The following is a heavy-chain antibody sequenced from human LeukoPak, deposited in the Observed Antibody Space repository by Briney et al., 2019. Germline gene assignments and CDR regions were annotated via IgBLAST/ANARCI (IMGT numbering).Heavy chain of an antibody. CDR3: AREYYYDSSGYYYDY. D-gene: IGHD3-22*01. CDR1: GGSTSCYY. CDR2: IFYSGST. Sequence: PSETLSLTCTVSGGSTSCYYWSWIRQPPGKGLEWIGYIFYSGSTNYNPSLKSRVTISVDTSKNQFSLKMSSVTAADTAVYYCAREYYYDSSGYYYDYWGQGTLVTVSS. J-gene: IGHJ4*02. V-gene: IGHV4-59*01.